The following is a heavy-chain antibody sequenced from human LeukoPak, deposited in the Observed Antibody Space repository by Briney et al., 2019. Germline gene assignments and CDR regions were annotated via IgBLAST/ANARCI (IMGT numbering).Heavy chain of an antibody. CDR1: GYTFTGYY. V-gene: IGHV1-2*02. CDR3: ARDGIRYFEFDY. CDR2: INPNSGGT. J-gene: IGHJ4*02. D-gene: IGHD3-9*01. Sequence: GTSVKVSCKASGYTFTGYYMHWVRHAPGQGLEWMGWINPNSGGTNYAQKFQGRVTMTRDTSISTAYMELSRLRSDDTAVFYHARDGIRYFEFDYWGQGTLVTVSS.